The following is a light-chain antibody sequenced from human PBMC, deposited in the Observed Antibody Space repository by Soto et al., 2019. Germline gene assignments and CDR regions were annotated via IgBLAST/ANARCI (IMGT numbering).Light chain of an antibody. V-gene: IGKV1-5*01. J-gene: IGKJ1*01. CDR2: DAS. CDR3: QQYNSYSGT. CDR1: QSISSW. Sequence: DIQMTQSPSTLSASVGDRVTITCRASQSISSWLDWYQQKPGKAPKLLIYDASSWESGVPSRFSGGGAGTEFSLTSSSLQPDDFATYYCQQYNSYSGTFGQGTKLDIK.